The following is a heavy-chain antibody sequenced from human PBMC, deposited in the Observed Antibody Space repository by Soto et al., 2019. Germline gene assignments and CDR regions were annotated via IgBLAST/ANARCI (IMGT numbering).Heavy chain of an antibody. CDR2: ISYDGSNK. J-gene: IGHJ4*02. D-gene: IGHD5-18*01. Sequence: QVPLVESGGGVVQPGRSLRLSCAASGFTFSSYAMHWVRQAPGKGLEWVAVISYDGSNKYYADSVKGRFTISRDNSKNTLYLQMNSLRAEDTAVYYCARGQLWPTIVDYWGQGTLVTVSS. CDR3: ARGQLWPTIVDY. CDR1: GFTFSSYA. V-gene: IGHV3-30-3*01.